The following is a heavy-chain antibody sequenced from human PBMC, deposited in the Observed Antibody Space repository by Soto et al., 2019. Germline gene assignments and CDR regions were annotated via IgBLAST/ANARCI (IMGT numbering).Heavy chain of an antibody. V-gene: IGHV4-4*07. J-gene: IGHJ5*02. CDR3: VRDGSKTLRDWFDP. Sequence: QVQLQESGPGVVKPSETLSLSCTVSGGSISKFYWSWIRKTAGKGLEWMGRVYATGTTDYYPSLRSRVSMSVDISKKTFSLRLTSVTAADTGVYYCVRDGSKTLRDWFDPWGQGKSVTVSS. CDR2: VYATGTT. CDR1: GGSISKFY.